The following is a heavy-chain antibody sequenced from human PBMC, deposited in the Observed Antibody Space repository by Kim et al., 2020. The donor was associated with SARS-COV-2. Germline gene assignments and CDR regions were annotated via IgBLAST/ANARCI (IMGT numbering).Heavy chain of an antibody. Sequence: SETLSLTCIVSSGSINSSPWWTWVRPRPGAGLEWIVEIYYSGTTNYNPSLKSRVTISIDNSKNQFSLTVTSLTAADTAVYFCARGGFRQPLDTWGQGTLVSVSS. V-gene: IGHV4-4*02. D-gene: IGHD6-13*01. CDR1: SGSINSSPW. J-gene: IGHJ5*02. CDR3: ARGGFRQPLDT. CDR2: IYYSGTT.